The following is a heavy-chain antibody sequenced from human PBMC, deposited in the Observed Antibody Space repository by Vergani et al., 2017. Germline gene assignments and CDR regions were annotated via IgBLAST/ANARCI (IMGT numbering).Heavy chain of an antibody. J-gene: IGHJ6*02. CDR2: INTNTGNP. V-gene: IGHV7-4-1*02. Sequence: QVQLVQSGSELKKPGASVKVSCKASGYTFTSYAMNWVRQAPGQGLEWMGWINTNTGNPTYAQGFTGRFVFSLDTSVSTAYLQISSLKAEDTAVYYCARDFVVYDILTGSYYDYGMDVWGQGTTVTVSS. D-gene: IGHD3-9*01. CDR3: ARDFVVYDILTGSYYDYGMDV. CDR1: GYTFTSYA.